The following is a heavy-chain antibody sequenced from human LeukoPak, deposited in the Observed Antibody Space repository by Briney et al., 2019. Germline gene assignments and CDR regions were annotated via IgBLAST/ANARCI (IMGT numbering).Heavy chain of an antibody. CDR1: GFTFSSYP. Sequence: PGGSLRLSCSASGFTFSSYPMSWGRQATGKGLEWVSAISGSGGSTYYADSLKGRFTIPRDNSKNTLYLQMNSLRAEDTAVYYCAKGLYYGSGSPYDAFDIWGQGTMVTVSS. J-gene: IGHJ3*02. CDR2: ISGSGGST. CDR3: AKGLYYGSGSPYDAFDI. V-gene: IGHV3-23*01. D-gene: IGHD3-10*01.